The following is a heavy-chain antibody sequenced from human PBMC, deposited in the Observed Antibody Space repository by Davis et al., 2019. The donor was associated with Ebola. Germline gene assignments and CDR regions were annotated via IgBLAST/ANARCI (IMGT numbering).Heavy chain of an antibody. CDR3: ARPSSGYEASFDY. CDR1: GYGFAAYW. J-gene: IGHJ4*02. CDR2: IYPDDSNT. Sequence: GESLKISCKGSGYGFAAYWIGWVRQLPGKGLEWMGIIYPDDSNTRYNPSFQGQVTISADESISSPYLQWSSLKASDTAMYYCARPSSGYEASFDYWGQGTLVTVSS. D-gene: IGHD3-22*01. V-gene: IGHV5-51*01.